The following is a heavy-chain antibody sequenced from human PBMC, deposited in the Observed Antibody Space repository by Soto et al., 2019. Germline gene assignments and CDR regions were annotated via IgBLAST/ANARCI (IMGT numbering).Heavy chain of an antibody. V-gene: IGHV5-51*01. Sequence: GESLKISCQGSGYPFTSYWIAWVRQMPGKGLEWMGIIYPSDSDTRYSPSFQGQITISADKSINTAYLQWSSLKASDTAMYYCARRPAGMDVWGQGTTVTVSS. CDR2: IYPSDSDT. J-gene: IGHJ6*02. CDR3: ARRPAGMDV. CDR1: GYPFTSYW.